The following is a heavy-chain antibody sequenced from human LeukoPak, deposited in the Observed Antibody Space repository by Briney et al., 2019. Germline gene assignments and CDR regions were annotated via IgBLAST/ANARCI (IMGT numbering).Heavy chain of an antibody. CDR3: ARGGYSYGLQKKTFDY. CDR2: ISAYNGNT. V-gene: IGHV1-18*01. Sequence: EASVKVSCKASGYTFTTYGITWVRQAPGQGLEWMGWISAYNGNTNYAQKFQGRVTMTTDTSTSTAYMELRSLRSDDTAVYYCARGGYSYGLQKKTFDYWGQGTLVTVSS. J-gene: IGHJ4*02. D-gene: IGHD5-18*01. CDR1: GYTFTTYG.